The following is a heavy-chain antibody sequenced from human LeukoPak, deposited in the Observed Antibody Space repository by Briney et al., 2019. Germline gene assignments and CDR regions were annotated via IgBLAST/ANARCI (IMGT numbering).Heavy chain of an antibody. CDR3: ARGIGDYSNYDLWFDP. CDR2: MNPNSGNT. V-gene: IGHV1-8*01. Sequence: GASVKVSCKASGYTFTSYDINWVRQATGQGLEWMGWMNPNSGNTGYAQKFQGRVTMTRNTSISTAYMELSSLRSEDTAVYYCARGIGDYSNYDLWFDPWGQGTLVSVFS. CDR1: GYTFTSYD. D-gene: IGHD4-11*01. J-gene: IGHJ5*02.